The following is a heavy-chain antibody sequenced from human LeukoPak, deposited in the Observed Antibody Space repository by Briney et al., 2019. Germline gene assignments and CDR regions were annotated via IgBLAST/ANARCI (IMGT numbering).Heavy chain of an antibody. D-gene: IGHD3-22*01. Sequence: GGSLRLSCTASGFTFGDYAMSWVRQASGKGLEWVGFIRSKAYGGTTEYAASVKGRFTISRDDSKSIAYLQMNSLKTEDTAVYYCTRDSSGYYYRYFDYWGQGTLVTVSS. CDR2: IRSKAYGGTT. J-gene: IGHJ4*02. V-gene: IGHV3-49*04. CDR1: GFTFGDYA. CDR3: TRDSSGYYYRYFDY.